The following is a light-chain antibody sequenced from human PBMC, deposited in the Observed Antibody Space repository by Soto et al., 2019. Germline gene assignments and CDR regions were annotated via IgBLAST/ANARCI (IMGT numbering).Light chain of an antibody. CDR1: SNDIGQYNY. Sequence: QSALTQPASVSGSPGQSITISCTGTSNDIGQYNYVSWYQQHPGKAPKLIIYEVTNRPSGVSYRFSGSKSGNTASLTISGLQAEDEADYFCDSYTTRSTVVFGGGTKLTVL. J-gene: IGLJ2*01. CDR3: DSYTTRSTVV. V-gene: IGLV2-14*01. CDR2: EVT.